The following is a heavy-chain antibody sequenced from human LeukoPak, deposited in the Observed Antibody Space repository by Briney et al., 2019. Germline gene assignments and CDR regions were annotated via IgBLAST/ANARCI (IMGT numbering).Heavy chain of an antibody. D-gene: IGHD1-26*01. CDR2: IWYDGSNK. CDR1: GFTFSSYG. Sequence: GGSLTLSCAASGFTFSSYGMHWVRQAPGKGLEWVAVIWYDGSNKYYADSVKGRFTISRDNSKNTLYLQMNSLRAEDTAMYYCARYSGSYYNRDYYYYMDVWGKGTTVTVSS. V-gene: IGHV3-33*01. CDR3: ARYSGSYYNRDYYYYMDV. J-gene: IGHJ6*03.